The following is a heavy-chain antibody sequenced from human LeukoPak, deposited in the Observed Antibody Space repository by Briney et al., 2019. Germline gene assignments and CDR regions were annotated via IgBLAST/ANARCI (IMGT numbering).Heavy chain of an antibody. Sequence: GGSLRLSCVASGFTFSSYWMHWVRQDPRKGLVWVSRINGDGRNINYADSVRGRFTISRDNAKNSLYLQMNSLRAEDTAVYYCAREGYCSSTSCYGVGAFDIWGQGTMVTVSS. J-gene: IGHJ3*02. D-gene: IGHD2-2*01. CDR1: GFTFSSYW. V-gene: IGHV3-74*01. CDR3: AREGYCSSTSCYGVGAFDI. CDR2: INGDGRNI.